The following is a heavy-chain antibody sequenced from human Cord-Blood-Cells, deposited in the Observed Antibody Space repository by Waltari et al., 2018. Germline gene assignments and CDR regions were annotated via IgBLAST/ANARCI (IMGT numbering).Heavy chain of an antibody. CDR2: ISAYNGNT. J-gene: IGHJ6*02. V-gene: IGHV1-18*01. CDR1: GYTFTSYG. CDR3: ARDEAGGGSYYYYYYGMDV. Sequence: QVQLVQSGAEVKKPGASVKVSCKASGYTFTSYGISWVRQAPGQGLEWMGWISAYNGNTNYAQKREGRVTMTTDTSTRTAYMELRSLGSDDTAVYYGARDEAGGGSYYYYYYGMDVWGQGTTVTVSS. D-gene: IGHD1-26*01.